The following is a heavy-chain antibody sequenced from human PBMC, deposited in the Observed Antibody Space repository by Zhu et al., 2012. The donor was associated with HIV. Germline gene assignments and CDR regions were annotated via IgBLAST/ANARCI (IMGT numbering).Heavy chain of an antibody. Sequence: QVQLQQWGAGLLKPSETLSLTCAVYGGSFSGYYWSWIRQPPGKGLEWIGEINHSGSTNYNPSLKSRVTISVDTSKNQFSLKLSSVTAADTAVYYCARGPYSSSWYGHYTGRRGDKGATVTVSS. CDR1: GGSFSGYY. D-gene: IGHD6-13*01. CDR2: INHSGST. J-gene: IGHJ6*03. V-gene: IGHV4-34*01. CDR3: ARGPYSSSWYGHYTGRR.